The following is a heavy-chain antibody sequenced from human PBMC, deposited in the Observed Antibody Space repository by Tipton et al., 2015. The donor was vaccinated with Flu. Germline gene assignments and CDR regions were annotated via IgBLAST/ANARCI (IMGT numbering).Heavy chain of an antibody. CDR1: GGSISPYY. Sequence: TLSLTCTVSGGSISPYYWNWIRQPPGKGLEWIGYIYYSGNTNYNPSLKSRVTISLDTSKNQFSLKLTSVTAADTAVYYCARVTKTGDYDILTGYNPFDYWGQGTLVTVSS. D-gene: IGHD3-9*01. V-gene: IGHV4-59*01. J-gene: IGHJ4*02. CDR3: ARVTKTGDYDILTGYNPFDY. CDR2: IYYSGNT.